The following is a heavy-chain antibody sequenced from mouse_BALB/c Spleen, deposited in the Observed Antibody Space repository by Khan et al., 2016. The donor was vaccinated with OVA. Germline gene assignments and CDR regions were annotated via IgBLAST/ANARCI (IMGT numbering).Heavy chain of an antibody. V-gene: IGHV3-2*02. Sequence: EVQLQESGPGLVKLFQSLSLTCTVTGYSITSDYAWNWIRQFPGNKLEWMGYISYSGTTYYNPSLKSRVSITRDTSKNQFFLQLNSVTTEDTATYYCARRVLLLYWYFDVWGAGTTVTVSS. D-gene: IGHD1-1*01. CDR1: GYSITSDYA. CDR2: ISYSGTT. J-gene: IGHJ1*01. CDR3: ARRVLLLYWYFDV.